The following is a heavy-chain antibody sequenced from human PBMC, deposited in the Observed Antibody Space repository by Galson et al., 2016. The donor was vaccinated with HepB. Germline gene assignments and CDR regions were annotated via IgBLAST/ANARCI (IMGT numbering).Heavy chain of an antibody. D-gene: IGHD2-2*01. CDR1: GGTFSSYA. CDR2: IIPIFNKT. J-gene: IGHJ5*02. V-gene: IGHV1-69*13. Sequence: SVKVSCKASGGTFSSYAVNWVRQAPGQGLEWMGEIIPIFNKTNYAETFQGRITITADESTGTVSMVLTTLRSEDTAVYYCARGLAALPRGYDLWGQGALVTVSS. CDR3: ARGLAALPRGYDL.